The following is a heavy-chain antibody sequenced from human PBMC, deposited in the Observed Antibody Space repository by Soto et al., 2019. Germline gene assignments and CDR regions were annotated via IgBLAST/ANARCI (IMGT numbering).Heavy chain of an antibody. CDR1: GFTFSSYS. V-gene: IGHV3-21*01. J-gene: IGHJ6*02. D-gene: IGHD5-12*01. Sequence: EVQLVESGGGLVKPWGSLRLSCAASGFTFSSYSMNWVRQAPGKGLEWVSSISSSSSYIYYADSVKGRFTISRDNAKNSLYLQMNSLRAEDTAVYYCARDLPRIVATVYYYYGMDVWGQGTTVTVSS. CDR2: ISSSSSYI. CDR3: ARDLPRIVATVYYYYGMDV.